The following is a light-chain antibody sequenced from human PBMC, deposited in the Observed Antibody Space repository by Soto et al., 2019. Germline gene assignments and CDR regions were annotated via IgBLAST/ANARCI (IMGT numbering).Light chain of an antibody. Sequence: DIQMTQSPSTLSASVGDRVTITCRASQSISGYLNWYQQKPGKAPKLLIYAASSLQSGVPSRFSGSGSGTHFTLTISSLQPEDSATYYCQQYNSYSTFGQGTKVDI. CDR3: QQYNSYST. V-gene: IGKV1-39*01. J-gene: IGKJ1*01. CDR1: QSISGY. CDR2: AAS.